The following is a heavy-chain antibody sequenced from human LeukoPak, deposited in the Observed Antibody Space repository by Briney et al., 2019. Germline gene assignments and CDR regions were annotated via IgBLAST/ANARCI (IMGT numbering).Heavy chain of an antibody. V-gene: IGHV4-39*07. CDR1: GGSISSSSYY. D-gene: IGHD3-10*01. CDR3: ARDYAGWFGEDKSGDY. J-gene: IGHJ4*02. CDR2: IYYSGST. Sequence: SETLSLTCTVSGGSISSSSYYWGWIRQPPGKGLEWIGSIYYSGSTYYNPSLKSRVTISVDTSKNQFSLKLSSVTAADTAVYYCARDYAGWFGEDKSGDYWGQGTLVTVSS.